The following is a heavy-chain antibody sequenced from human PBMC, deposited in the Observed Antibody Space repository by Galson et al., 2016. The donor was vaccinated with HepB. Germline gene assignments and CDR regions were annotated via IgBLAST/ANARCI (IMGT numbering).Heavy chain of an antibody. CDR1: GASLSSGGYY. V-gene: IGHV4-31*03. CDR3: ARVIRRLDHYDSIDYTNWFDL. D-gene: IGHD3-22*01. Sequence: TLSLTCTVSGASLSSGGYYWDWIRQHPGKGLEWIGFIYYSGGTYHNPSLKSRVIMSVDTSKNQFSLKLSSVTAADTAAYYCARVIRRLDHYDSIDYTNWFDLGGQGTLVTVSS. J-gene: IGHJ5*02. CDR2: IYYSGGT.